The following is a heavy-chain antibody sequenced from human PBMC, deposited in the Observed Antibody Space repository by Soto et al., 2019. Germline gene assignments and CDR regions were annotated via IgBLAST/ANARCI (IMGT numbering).Heavy chain of an antibody. CDR2: IYYSGST. CDR3: ARDKKDYYDSSGYYYSAFDI. D-gene: IGHD3-22*01. Sequence: PSETLSLTCTVSGGSISSGGYYWSWIRQHPGKGLEWIGYIYYSGSTYYNPSLKSRVTISVDTSKNQFSLKLSSVTAADTAVYYCARDKKDYYDSSGYYYSAFDIWGQGTMVTVS. V-gene: IGHV4-31*03. CDR1: GGSISSGGYY. J-gene: IGHJ3*02.